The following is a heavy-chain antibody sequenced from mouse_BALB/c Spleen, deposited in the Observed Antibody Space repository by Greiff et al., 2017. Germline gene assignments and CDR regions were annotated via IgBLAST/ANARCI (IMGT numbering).Heavy chain of an antibody. V-gene: IGHV1-7*01. Sequence: QVQLQQSGAELAKPGASVKMSCKASGYTFTSYWMHWVKQRPGQGLEWIGYINPSTGYTEYNQKFKDKATLTADKSSSTAYMQLSSLTSEDSAVYYCARDDSFDYWGQGTTLTVSS. J-gene: IGHJ2*01. CDR1: GYTFTSYW. CDR3: ARDDSFDY. D-gene: IGHD2-4*01. CDR2: INPSTGYT.